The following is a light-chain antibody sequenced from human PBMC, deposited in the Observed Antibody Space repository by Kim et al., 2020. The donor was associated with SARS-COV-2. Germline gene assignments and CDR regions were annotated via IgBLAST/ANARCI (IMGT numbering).Light chain of an antibody. CDR1: QTISTY. Sequence: SASVGDRVTITCRASQTISTYLNWYQHKSGIAPKLLIYRASTLQSGVPSRFRGSGSGTDFTLTITNLQPDDFATYFCQQSNNSPLTFGGGTKLEI. CDR2: RAS. V-gene: IGKV1-39*01. CDR3: QQSNNSPLT. J-gene: IGKJ4*01.